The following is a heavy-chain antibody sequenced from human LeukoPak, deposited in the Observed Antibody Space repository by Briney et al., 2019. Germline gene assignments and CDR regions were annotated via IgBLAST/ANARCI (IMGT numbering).Heavy chain of an antibody. J-gene: IGHJ3*02. V-gene: IGHV4-31*03. CDR3: ARGSDTAMVHDAFDI. Sequence: PSETLSLTCTVSGGSISSGGYYWSWIRQHPGKGLEWIGYIYYSGSTYYNPSLKSRVTISVDTSKNQFSLKLSSVTAADTAVYYCARGSDTAMVHDAFDIWGQGTMVTVSS. CDR2: IYYSGST. CDR1: GGSISSGGYY. D-gene: IGHD5-18*01.